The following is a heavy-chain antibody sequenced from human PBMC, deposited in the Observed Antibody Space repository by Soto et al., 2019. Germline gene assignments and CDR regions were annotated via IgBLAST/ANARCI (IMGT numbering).Heavy chain of an antibody. Sequence: PGGSLRLSCAASGFTFKNYGIHWVRQAPGKGLEWVAGISYDGTSKYYADSVKGPFTISRDNTENTLYLQINSLRGDDAAVYFCAKGRHAVVTGSQDPEFDLWGRGTLVTVSS. J-gene: IGHJ4*02. V-gene: IGHV3-30*18. CDR3: AKGRHAVVTGSQDPEFDL. CDR2: ISYDGTSK. D-gene: IGHD2-2*01. CDR1: GFTFKNYG.